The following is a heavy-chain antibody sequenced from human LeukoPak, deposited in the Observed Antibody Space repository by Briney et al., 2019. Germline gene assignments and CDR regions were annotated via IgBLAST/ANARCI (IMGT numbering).Heavy chain of an antibody. D-gene: IGHD4-11*01. CDR3: ARGLPSDYSNYYYYYYGMDV. Sequence: GGSLRLSCAASGFIVSSNYMSWVRQAPGKGLEWVSIIYSDGSTYYADSVKGRFTISRDNFKNILYFDMNSLRVEDTAVYYCARGLPSDYSNYYYYYYGMDVWGQGTTVTVSS. CDR1: GFIVSSNY. CDR2: IYSDGST. J-gene: IGHJ6*02. V-gene: IGHV3-53*01.